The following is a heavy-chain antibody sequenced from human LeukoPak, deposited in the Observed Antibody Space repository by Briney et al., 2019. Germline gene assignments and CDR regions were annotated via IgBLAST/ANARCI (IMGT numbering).Heavy chain of an antibody. CDR1: GGSISSSSYY. Sequence: SETLSLTCTVSGGSISSSSYYWGWIRQPPGKGLEWIGSIYYSGSTYYNPSLKSRVTISVDTSKNQFSLKLSSVTAADTAVYYCAGLYYDFWSGYYPPDYYFDYWGQGTLVTVSS. J-gene: IGHJ4*02. V-gene: IGHV4-39*01. CDR2: IYYSGST. CDR3: AGLYYDFWSGYYPPDYYFDY. D-gene: IGHD3-3*01.